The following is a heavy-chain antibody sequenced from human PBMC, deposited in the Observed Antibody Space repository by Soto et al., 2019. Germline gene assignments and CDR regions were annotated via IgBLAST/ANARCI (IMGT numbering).Heavy chain of an antibody. CDR3: ARDLGDIVVVPAAAGANNWFDP. CDR2: IIPIFGTA. D-gene: IGHD2-2*01. Sequence: SVKVSCKASGGTFSSYAISWVRQAPGQGLEWMGGIIPIFGTANYAQKFQGRVTITADESTSTAYMELSSLRSEDTAVYYCARDLGDIVVVPAAAGANNWFDPWGQGTLVTVTS. CDR1: GGTFSSYA. J-gene: IGHJ5*02. V-gene: IGHV1-69*13.